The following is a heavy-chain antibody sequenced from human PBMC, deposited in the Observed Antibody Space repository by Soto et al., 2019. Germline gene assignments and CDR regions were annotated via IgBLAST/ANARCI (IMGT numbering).Heavy chain of an antibody. V-gene: IGHV3-23*01. CDR1: GFTFSTYA. Sequence: PGGSLRLSCAASGFTFSTYAMSWVRQAPGKGLEWVSAISGSGGSTYYAESVKGRFTISRDTSKNTLYLQMNSLRAEDTALYHCAKDSDYDILTGPFDYWGQGTLGTVSS. D-gene: IGHD3-9*01. CDR3: AKDSDYDILTGPFDY. J-gene: IGHJ4*02. CDR2: ISGSGGST.